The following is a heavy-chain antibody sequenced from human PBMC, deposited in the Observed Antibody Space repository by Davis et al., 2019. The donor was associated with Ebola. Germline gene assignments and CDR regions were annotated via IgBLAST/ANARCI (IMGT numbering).Heavy chain of an antibody. CDR3: ARSKTYYDSSGYYYPWADY. CDR1: GFTFSDYY. D-gene: IGHD3-22*01. Sequence: PGGSLRLSCAASGFTFSDYYMSWIRQSPGKGLEWVSYISGSGSTIYYADSVKGRFTISRDNAKNSLYLQMNSLRAEDTAVYYCARSKTYYDSSGYYYPWADYWGQGTLVTVSS. CDR2: ISGSGSTI. J-gene: IGHJ4*02. V-gene: IGHV3-11*01.